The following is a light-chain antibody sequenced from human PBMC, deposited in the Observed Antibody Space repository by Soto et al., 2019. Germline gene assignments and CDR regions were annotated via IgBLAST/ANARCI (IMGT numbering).Light chain of an antibody. V-gene: IGKV2-28*01. CDR2: LGS. CDR1: QSLLHRNGYNY. Sequence: DIVMTQSPLSLPVTPGEPASISCRSSQSLLHRNGYNYVDWYLQKPGQSPQLLIYLGSNRASGVPDRFTGSGSGTDFTLKISRVEAEDVGVYYCMPALQTPLCTFGPGTKVDIK. CDR3: MPALQTPLCT. J-gene: IGKJ3*01.